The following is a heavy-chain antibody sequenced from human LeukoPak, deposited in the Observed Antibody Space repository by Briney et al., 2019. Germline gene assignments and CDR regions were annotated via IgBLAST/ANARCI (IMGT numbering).Heavy chain of an antibody. CDR2: VSNSGSAI. J-gene: IGHJ3*02. Sequence: PGGSLRLSCAASGFTFSDYYMSWIRQAPGKGLEWVSYVSNSGSAISYADSVKGRFTISRDNAKNSLHLQMNSLRAEDTAIYYCARITVGSGYAFDIWGQGTMVTISS. CDR3: ARITVGSGYAFDI. CDR1: GFTFSDYY. D-gene: IGHD5-12*01. V-gene: IGHV3-11*04.